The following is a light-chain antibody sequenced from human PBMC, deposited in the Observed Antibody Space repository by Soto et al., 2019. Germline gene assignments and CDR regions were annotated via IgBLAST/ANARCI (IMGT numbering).Light chain of an antibody. CDR1: QSVSSS. CDR2: SGY. V-gene: IGKV3-20*01. CDR3: QQYGSSSWT. Sequence: FVVTQPPDTLSLSPGETATLSPRASQSVSSSVAWYQHKPGQSPRLVVYSGYKRSPGIPARFSGSGSGTEFTLTISRLEPEDFAVYYCQQYGSSSWTLGQGTKVDI. J-gene: IGKJ1*01.